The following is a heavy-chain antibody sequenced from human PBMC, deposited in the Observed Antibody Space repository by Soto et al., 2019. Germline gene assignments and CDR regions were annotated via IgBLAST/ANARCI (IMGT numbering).Heavy chain of an antibody. CDR3: ANFGSGVPY. V-gene: IGHV3-74*01. J-gene: IGHJ4*02. D-gene: IGHD2-8*01. CDR2: INSDGSGT. Sequence: WGSLRLSCAASGITFISYWIHLVRQAPGEGLVGVSGINSDGSGTRYVDSVKGRFTISRDNAKNTLYLQMNSLRAEDTAVYYCANFGSGVPYWGQGTVVTVSS. CDR1: GITFISYW.